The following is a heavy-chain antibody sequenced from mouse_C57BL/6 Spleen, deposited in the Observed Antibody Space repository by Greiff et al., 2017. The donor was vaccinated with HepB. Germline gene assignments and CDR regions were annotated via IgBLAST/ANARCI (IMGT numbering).Heavy chain of an antibody. V-gene: IGHV10-3*01. CDR2: IRSKSSNYAT. Sequence: EVQRVESGGGLVQPKGSLKLSCAASGFTFNTYAMHWVRQAPGKGLEWVARIRSKSSNYATYYADSVKDRFTISRDDSQSMLYLQMNNLKTEDTAMYYCVRAWDKGYYYAMDYWGQGTSVTVSS. D-gene: IGHD4-1*01. J-gene: IGHJ4*01. CDR3: VRAWDKGYYYAMDY. CDR1: GFTFNTYA.